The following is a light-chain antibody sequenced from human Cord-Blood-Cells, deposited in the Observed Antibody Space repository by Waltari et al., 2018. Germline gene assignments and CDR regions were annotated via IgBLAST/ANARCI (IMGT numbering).Light chain of an antibody. CDR3: QQYYSTPRT. V-gene: IGKV4-1*01. CDR2: WAS. Sequence: DIVMTQSPDSLAVSLGERDTINCKSSQSVLYRSNNKNYLAWYHQKPGPPPKLLIYWASTRESGVPDRFSGSGSGTDFTLTISSLQAEDVAVYYCQQYYSTPRTFGQGTKLEIK. CDR1: QSVLYRSNNKNY. J-gene: IGKJ2*01.